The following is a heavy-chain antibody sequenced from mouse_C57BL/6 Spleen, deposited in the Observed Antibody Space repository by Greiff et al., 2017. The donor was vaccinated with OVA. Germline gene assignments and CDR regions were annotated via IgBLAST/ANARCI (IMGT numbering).Heavy chain of an antibody. Sequence: EVQRVESEGGLVQPGSSMKLSCTASGFTFSDYYMAWVRQVPEKGLEWVANINYDGSSTYYLDSLKSRFIISRDNAKNILYLQMSSLKSEDTATYYCARDAYYGSSYGYFDVWGTGTTVTVSS. D-gene: IGHD1-1*01. V-gene: IGHV5-16*01. J-gene: IGHJ1*03. CDR2: INYDGSST. CDR3: ARDAYYGSSYGYFDV. CDR1: GFTFSDYY.